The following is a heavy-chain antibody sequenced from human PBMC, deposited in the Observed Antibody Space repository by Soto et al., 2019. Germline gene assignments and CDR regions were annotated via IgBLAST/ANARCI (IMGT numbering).Heavy chain of an antibody. J-gene: IGHJ5*02. CDR3: ENLYRSSWPTNWFDP. V-gene: IGHV3-23*01. CDR2: ISGSGGST. Sequence: PGGSLRLSCAASGFTFSSYAMSWVRQAPGKGLEWVSAISGSGGSTYYADSVKGRFTISRDNSKNTLYLQMNSLRAEDTAVYYCENLYRSSWPTNWFDPWGQGTLVTVSS. D-gene: IGHD6-13*01. CDR1: GFTFSSYA.